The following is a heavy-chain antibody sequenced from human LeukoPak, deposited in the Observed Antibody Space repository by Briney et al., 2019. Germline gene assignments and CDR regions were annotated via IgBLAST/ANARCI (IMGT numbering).Heavy chain of an antibody. D-gene: IGHD6-13*01. V-gene: IGHV3-74*01. CDR3: ARAVAAAGTRYYYYYMDV. J-gene: IGHJ6*03. CDR1: GFTFSSYW. Sequence: GGSLRLSCAASGFTFSSYWMHWVRHAPGKGLVWVSRINSDGSSTSYADSVKGRFTISRDNAKNTLYLQMNSLRAEDTAVYYCARAVAAAGTRYYYYYMDVWGKGTTVTISS. CDR2: INSDGSST.